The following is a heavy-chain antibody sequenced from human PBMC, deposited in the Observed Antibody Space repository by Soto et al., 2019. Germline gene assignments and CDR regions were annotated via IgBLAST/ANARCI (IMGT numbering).Heavy chain of an antibody. J-gene: IGHJ6*03. CDR2: ISGSGGST. CDR1: GFTFSSYA. V-gene: IGHV3-23*01. Sequence: GGSLRLSCAASGFTFSSYAMSWVRQAPGKGLEWVSAISGSGGSTYYADSVKGRFTISRDNSKNTLYLQMNSLRAEDTAVYYCARSYGSNNYYMDVWGKGTTVTVSS. D-gene: IGHD3-10*01. CDR3: ARSYGSNNYYMDV.